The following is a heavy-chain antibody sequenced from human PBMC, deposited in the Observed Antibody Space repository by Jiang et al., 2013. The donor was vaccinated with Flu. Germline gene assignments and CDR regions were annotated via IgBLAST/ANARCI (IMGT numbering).Heavy chain of an antibody. CDR1: GYTFTSYG. J-gene: IGHJ2*01. V-gene: IGHV1-18*04. D-gene: IGHD6-13*01. CDR2: ISAYNGNT. Sequence: ASVKVSCKVSGYTFTSYGISWVRQAPGQGLEWMGWISAYNGNTNYAQKLQGRVTMTTDTSTSTAYMELRSLRSDDTAVYYCARDLKASWYKTWYFDLWGRGTLVTVSS. CDR3: ARDLKASWYKTWYFDL.